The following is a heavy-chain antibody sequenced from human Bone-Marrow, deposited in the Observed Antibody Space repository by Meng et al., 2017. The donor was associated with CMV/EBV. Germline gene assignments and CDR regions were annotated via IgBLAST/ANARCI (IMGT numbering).Heavy chain of an antibody. V-gene: IGHV4-59*01. D-gene: IGHD2-21*01. CDR3: AREVAPWSYYYGIDV. J-gene: IGHJ6*02. Sequence: SDPPSLPCTLPGGSISSYYWSWIRQPPGKGLEWIGYIYYSGSTNYNPSLKSRVTISVDTSKNQYSLKLSSVTAADTAVYYCAREVAPWSYYYGIDVWGQGTTVTVSS. CDR2: IYYSGST. CDR1: GGSISSYY.